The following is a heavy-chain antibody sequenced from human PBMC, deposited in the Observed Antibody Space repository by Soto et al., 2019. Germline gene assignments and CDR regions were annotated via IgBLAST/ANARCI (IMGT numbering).Heavy chain of an antibody. CDR2: IYWDDDK. Sequence: QITLKESGPTLVKPTQTLTLTCTFSGFSLSTSGVGVGWIRQPPGKALEWLALIYWDDDKRYSPSLKSRLTITKDTTKNQVVLTMTNMDPVDTATYYCAHHAGEEVAGGNWFDPWVQGTLVTVSS. V-gene: IGHV2-5*02. D-gene: IGHD6-19*01. CDR1: GFSLSTSGVG. CDR3: AHHAGEEVAGGNWFDP. J-gene: IGHJ5*02.